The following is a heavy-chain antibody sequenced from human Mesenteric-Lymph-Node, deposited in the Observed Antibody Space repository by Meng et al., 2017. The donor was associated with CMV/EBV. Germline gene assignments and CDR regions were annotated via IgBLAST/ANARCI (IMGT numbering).Heavy chain of an antibody. D-gene: IGHD6-19*01. J-gene: IGHJ4*02. V-gene: IGHV1-3*01. Sequence: SCKASGYTFTSYAMHWVRQAPGHRLEWMGWINAGNGNTKYSRKFRGRVTVTRDTSASTAYMELGSLRSEGTAVYYCARMDSGWYGDYWGQGTLVTVSS. CDR3: ARMDSGWYGDY. CDR2: INAGNGNT. CDR1: GYTFTSYA.